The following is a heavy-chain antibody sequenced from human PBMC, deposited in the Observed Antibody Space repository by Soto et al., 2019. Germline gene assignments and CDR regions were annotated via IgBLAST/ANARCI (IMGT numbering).Heavy chain of an antibody. J-gene: IGHJ4*02. CDR3: ARINAAWGLPWYFDY. Sequence: QLQLQESGPGLVKPSETLSLTCTVSGGSISSSSYYWGWIRQPPGKGLEWIGSIYYSGSTYYNPSLKSRVTISVDTSKNQFSLKLSSVTAADTAVYYCARINAAWGLPWYFDYWGQGTLVTVSS. CDR2: IYYSGST. CDR1: GGSISSSSYY. V-gene: IGHV4-39*01. D-gene: IGHD3-16*01.